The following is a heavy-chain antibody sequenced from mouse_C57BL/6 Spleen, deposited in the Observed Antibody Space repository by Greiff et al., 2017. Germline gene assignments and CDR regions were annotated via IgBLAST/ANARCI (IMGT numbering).Heavy chain of an antibody. CDR1: GFTFSDYG. V-gene: IGHV5-17*01. CDR3: AMYGNYYAMDY. CDR2: ISSGSSTI. Sequence: EVMLVESGGGLVKPGGSLKLSCAASGFTFSDYGMHWVRQAPEKGLEWVAYISSGSSTIYYAETVKGRFTISRDNAKNTLFLQMTSLRSEDTAMYYCAMYGNYYAMDYWGQGTSVTVSS. J-gene: IGHJ4*01. D-gene: IGHD2-10*02.